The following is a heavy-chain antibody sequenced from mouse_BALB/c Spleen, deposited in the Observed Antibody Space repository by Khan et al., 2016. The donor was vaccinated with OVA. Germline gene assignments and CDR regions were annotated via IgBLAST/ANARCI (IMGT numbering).Heavy chain of an antibody. CDR1: GYTFTSYW. D-gene: IGHD1-1*01. Sequence: DLVKPGASVTLSCTASGYTFTSYWIYWIIQRPGEGLEWIGRLGPGSGSTYYNEMFKDKATLTVDTSSSPSYIQLSSLSSEYAAVYVCARSNYYGGSLYAMDYWGQGTSVTVSS. V-gene: IGHV1S41*01. CDR2: LGPGSGST. J-gene: IGHJ4*01. CDR3: ARSNYYGGSLYAMDY.